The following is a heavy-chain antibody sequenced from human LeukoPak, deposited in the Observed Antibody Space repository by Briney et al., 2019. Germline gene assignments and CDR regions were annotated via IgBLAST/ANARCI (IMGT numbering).Heavy chain of an antibody. J-gene: IGHJ6*02. CDR1: GFTFSSYW. CDR2: INSDGTST. D-gene: IGHD6-6*01. Sequence: GGSLTLSCAAFGFTFSSYWIHWVRQAPGKGPVWVSRINSDGTSTTYADPVKGRFNISRDSAKSTVYLQMNSLRAEDTAVYYCVRGGGADRPYGLDVWGQGTTVTVSS. CDR3: VRGGGADRPYGLDV. V-gene: IGHV3-74*01.